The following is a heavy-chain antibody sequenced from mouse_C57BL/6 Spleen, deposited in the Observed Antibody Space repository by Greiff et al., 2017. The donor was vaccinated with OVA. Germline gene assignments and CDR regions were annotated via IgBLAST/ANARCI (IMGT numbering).Heavy chain of an antibody. CDR1: GYTFTSYW. J-gene: IGHJ3*01. Sequence: QVQLQQPGAELVKPGASVKLSCKASGYTFTSYWMHWVKQRPGQGLEWIGMIHPNSGSTNYNEKFKSKATLTVDKSSSTAYMQLSSLTSEDSAFYYGARSSASWFAYWGQGTLVTVSA. CDR2: IHPNSGST. V-gene: IGHV1-64*01. CDR3: ARSSASWFAY.